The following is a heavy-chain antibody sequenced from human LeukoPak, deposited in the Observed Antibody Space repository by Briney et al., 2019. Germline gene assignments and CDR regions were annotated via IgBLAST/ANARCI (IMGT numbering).Heavy chain of an antibody. V-gene: IGHV1-58*01. D-gene: IGHD2-2*01. Sequence: SVKVSCKASGFTFTSSAVQWVRQARGQRLEWIGWIVVGSGNTNYAQKFQERVTITRDMSTSTAYMELSSLRSEDTAVYYCARGIVVVPAADNWFDPWGQGTLVTVSS. CDR1: GFTFTSSA. CDR3: ARGIVVVPAADNWFDP. J-gene: IGHJ5*02. CDR2: IVVGSGNT.